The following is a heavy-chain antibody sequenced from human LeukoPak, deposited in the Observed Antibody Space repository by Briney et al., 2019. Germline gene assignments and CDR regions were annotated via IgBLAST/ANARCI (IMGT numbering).Heavy chain of an antibody. CDR2: ISAYNGNT. D-gene: IGHD5-24*01. Sequence: GASVKVSCKASGYTFTSYYMHWVRQAPGQGLEWMGWISAYNGNTNYAQKLQGRVTITADESTSTAYMELSSLRSEDTAVYYCARGARRWLQSHAFDIWGQGTMVTVSS. CDR1: GYTFTSYY. J-gene: IGHJ3*02. CDR3: ARGARRWLQSHAFDI. V-gene: IGHV1-18*04.